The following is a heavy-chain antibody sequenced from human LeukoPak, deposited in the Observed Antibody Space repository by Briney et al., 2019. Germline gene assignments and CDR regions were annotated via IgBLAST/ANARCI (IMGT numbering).Heavy chain of an antibody. Sequence: ASVKVSCKASGYTFTSYDINWVRQATGQGLEWMGWMNPNSGNTGYARKFQGRVTMTRNTSISTAYMELSSLRSEDTAVYYCARGRYSGSYQYYYYYYGMDVWGQGTTVTVSS. D-gene: IGHD1-26*01. CDR3: ARGRYSGSYQYYYYYYGMDV. CDR2: MNPNSGNT. J-gene: IGHJ6*02. V-gene: IGHV1-8*01. CDR1: GYTFTSYD.